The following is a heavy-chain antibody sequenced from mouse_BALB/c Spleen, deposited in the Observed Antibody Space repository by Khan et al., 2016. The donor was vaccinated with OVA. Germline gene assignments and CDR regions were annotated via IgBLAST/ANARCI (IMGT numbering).Heavy chain of an antibody. D-gene: IGHD2-10*01. CDR3: ERVGAYHGNYGAWFDY. J-gene: IGHJ3*01. Sequence: VQLQQSGAELARPGASVKMSCKASGYTFTSYTIHWVKQRPGQGLEWIGYINPCSGYSNYNHKFRDQATLTADKSSSTTYLQLSSLTSEDSADYYCERVGAYHGNYGAWFDYWGQGTLVTVSA. CDR2: INPCSGYS. CDR1: GYTFTSYT. V-gene: IGHV1-4*01.